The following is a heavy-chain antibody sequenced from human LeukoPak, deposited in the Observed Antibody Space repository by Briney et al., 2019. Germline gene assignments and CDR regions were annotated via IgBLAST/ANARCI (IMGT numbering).Heavy chain of an antibody. V-gene: IGHV3-23*01. J-gene: IGHJ4*02. CDR3: AHGRSGYDAFDI. CDR1: GFTFSSYA. Sequence: GGSLRLSCAASGFTFSSYAMSWVRQAPGKGLEWVSAISGSGGSTYYADSVKGRFTISRDNSKNTLYLQMNSLRAEDTAVYYCAHGRSGYDAFDIWGQGTLVTVSS. CDR2: ISGSGGST. D-gene: IGHD3-3*01.